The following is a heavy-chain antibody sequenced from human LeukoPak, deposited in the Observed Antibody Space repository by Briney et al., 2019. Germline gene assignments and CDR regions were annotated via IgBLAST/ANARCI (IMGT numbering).Heavy chain of an antibody. CDR3: ARDRLSGYDY. CDR2: IWYDGSNK. V-gene: IGHV3-33*01. Sequence: GGALRLSCEASGFTFSSYGMHWVRQATGKGLEWVAVIWYDGSNKYYADSVKGRFTISRDNSKNTLYLQMNSLRAEDTAVYYCARDRLSGYDYWGQGTLVTVSS. J-gene: IGHJ4*02. CDR1: GFTFSSYG. D-gene: IGHD5-12*01.